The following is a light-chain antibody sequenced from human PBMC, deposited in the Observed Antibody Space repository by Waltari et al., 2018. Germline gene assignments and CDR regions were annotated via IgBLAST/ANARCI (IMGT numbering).Light chain of an antibody. Sequence: QSALTQPASVSGSPGQSITISCTGPSSDVGGYNYVSWYQQHPGKAPKLVIYEVSNRPSGVSNRFSGSKSGNTASLTISGLQAEDEADYYCSSYTSSSTFVFGGGTKLTVL. CDR2: EVS. V-gene: IGLV2-14*01. J-gene: IGLJ2*01. CDR3: SSYTSSSTFV. CDR1: SSDVGGYNY.